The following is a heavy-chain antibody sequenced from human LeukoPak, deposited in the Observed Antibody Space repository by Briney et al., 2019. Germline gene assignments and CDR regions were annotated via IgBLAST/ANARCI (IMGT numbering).Heavy chain of an antibody. CDR2: INSGGSGT. CDR3: ASSMGPLTEY. J-gene: IGHJ4*02. D-gene: IGHD3-16*01. V-gene: IGHV3-74*01. CDR1: GFTFSSYW. Sequence: GGSLRLSCAASGFTFSSYWMHWVRQTPGKGLVWVSRINSGGSGTSYADSVEGRFTISRDNAKNTLYLQMNSLRAEDTAVYYCASSMGPLTEYWGQGTLVTVSS.